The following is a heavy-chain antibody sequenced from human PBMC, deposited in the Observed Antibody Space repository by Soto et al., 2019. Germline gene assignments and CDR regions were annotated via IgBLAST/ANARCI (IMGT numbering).Heavy chain of an antibody. CDR3: AMVDVYVTTSPQDV. J-gene: IGHJ6*02. CDR1: GYTFTSYG. V-gene: IGHV1-18*01. D-gene: IGHD3-16*01. Sequence: QVQLVQSGAEVKNPGASVKVSCKTSGYTFTSYGIGWARQAPGQGLEWMGWINTYNGNTNYAQNLQGRVTLTTDTSTSTAYMELRSLRSNDTAIYYCAMVDVYVTTSPQDVWGQGTTFTVSS. CDR2: INTYNGNT.